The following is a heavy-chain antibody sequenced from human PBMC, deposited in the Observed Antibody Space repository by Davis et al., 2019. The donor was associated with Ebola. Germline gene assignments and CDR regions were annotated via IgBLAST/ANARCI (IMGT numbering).Heavy chain of an antibody. J-gene: IGHJ3*02. V-gene: IGHV1-2*04. CDR2: INPNSGGT. Sequence: ASVKVSCKASGYTFTGYYMHWVRQAPGQGLEWMGWINPNSGGTNYAQKFQGWVTMTRDTSISTAYMELSRLRSDDMAVYYCARRGGTKHLDAFDIWGQGTMVTVSS. D-gene: IGHD3-16*01. CDR3: ARRGGTKHLDAFDI. CDR1: GYTFTGYY.